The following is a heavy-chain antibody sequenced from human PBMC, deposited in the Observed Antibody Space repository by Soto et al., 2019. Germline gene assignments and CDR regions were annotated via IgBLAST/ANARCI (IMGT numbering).Heavy chain of an antibody. Sequence: EVQLLEAGGDLIQPGGSLILSCAASGFTFSRYTMTWVRQAPGKGLEWVSAINGGGGSTYYADSVKGRFTISRDNSKDTLYLQMNSLRAEDTAVYYCAKDKVCSGGSCYYDYWCQGTLVTVSS. CDR2: INGGGGST. CDR1: GFTFSRYT. D-gene: IGHD2-15*01. J-gene: IGHJ4*02. CDR3: AKDKVCSGGSCYYDY. V-gene: IGHV3-23*01.